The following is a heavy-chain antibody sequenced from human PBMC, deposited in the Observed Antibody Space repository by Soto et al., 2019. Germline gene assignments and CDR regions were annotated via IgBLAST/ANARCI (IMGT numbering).Heavy chain of an antibody. CDR3: AHKGQLVRAFDP. D-gene: IGHD6-13*01. V-gene: IGHV2-5*01. Sequence: QITLKESGPTLVKPTQTLTLTCTFSGFSLSTSGVGVGWIRQPPGKALEWLALIYWNDDKRYSPSLKSMLTITKDTSKNQVVLTMTNIDPVDTATYYCAHKGQLVRAFDPWGQGTLVTVTS. CDR1: GFSLSTSGVG. J-gene: IGHJ5*02. CDR2: IYWNDDK.